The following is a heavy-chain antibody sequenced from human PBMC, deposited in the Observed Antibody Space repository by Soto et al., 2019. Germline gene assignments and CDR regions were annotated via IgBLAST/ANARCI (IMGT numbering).Heavy chain of an antibody. CDR1: GFTFSYAW. CDR3: SPSTY. J-gene: IGHJ4*02. Sequence: GGSLRLSCAASGFTFSYAWMNWVRQAPGKGLEWVARIKSKTDGGTTDYAAPVKGRFTISRDDSNNTLYLQMNSLKTEDTAVYYCSPSTYWGQGTLVTVSS. CDR2: IKSKTDGGTT. V-gene: IGHV3-15*01.